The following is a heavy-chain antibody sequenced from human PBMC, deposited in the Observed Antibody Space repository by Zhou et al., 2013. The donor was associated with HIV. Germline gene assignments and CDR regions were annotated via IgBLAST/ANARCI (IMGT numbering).Heavy chain of an antibody. J-gene: IGHJ6*03. CDR3: ARGPPIYSEGYYYYYMDV. CDR1: GGTFSSYA. D-gene: IGHD6-13*01. V-gene: IGHV1-69*05. CDR2: IIPIFGTA. Sequence: QVQLVQSGAEVKKPGSSVKVSCKASGGTFSSYAISWVRQAPGQGLEWMGGIIPIFGTANYAQKFQGRVTITTDESTSTAYMELSSLRSEDTAVYYCARGPPIYSEGYYYYYMDVWGKGTTVTVSS.